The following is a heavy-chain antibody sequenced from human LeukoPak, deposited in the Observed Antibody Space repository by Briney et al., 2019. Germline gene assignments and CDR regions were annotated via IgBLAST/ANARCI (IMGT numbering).Heavy chain of an antibody. V-gene: IGHV4-34*01. D-gene: IGHD6-19*01. Sequence: SETLSLTCAVYGGSFSGYYWSWIRQPPGKGLEWIGEINHSGSTNYNPSLKSRVTISVDTSKNQFSLELSSVTAADTAVYYCASYSSGYDAFDIWGQGTMVTVSS. CDR2: INHSGST. J-gene: IGHJ3*02. CDR1: GGSFSGYY. CDR3: ASYSSGYDAFDI.